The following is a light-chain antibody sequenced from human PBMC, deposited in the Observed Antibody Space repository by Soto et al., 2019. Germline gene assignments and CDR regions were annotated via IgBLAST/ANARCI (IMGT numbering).Light chain of an antibody. CDR3: QQYDSSSRT. J-gene: IGKJ1*01. CDR1: QSISSW. CDR2: KAS. Sequence: DIQMTQSPSTLSASVGDRVTITCRASQSISSWLAWYQQKPGKAPKLLIYKASSLESGVPSRFSGSGSGTEFTLTISSLQPDDFATYYCQQYDSSSRTFGQGTKVEI. V-gene: IGKV1-5*03.